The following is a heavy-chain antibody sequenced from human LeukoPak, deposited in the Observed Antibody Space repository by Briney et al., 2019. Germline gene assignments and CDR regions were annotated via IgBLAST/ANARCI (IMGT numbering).Heavy chain of an antibody. D-gene: IGHD1-26*01. Sequence: PGGSLRLSCAASGFTFSSYAMHWVRHAPGKGLEYVSAISSNGGSTYYANSVKGRFTISRDNSKNTLYLQMGSLRAEDMAVYYCARAGSGSYSYYEFDYWGQGTLVTVSS. CDR2: ISSNGGST. CDR3: ARAGSGSYSYYEFDY. J-gene: IGHJ4*02. CDR1: GFTFSSYA. V-gene: IGHV3-64*01.